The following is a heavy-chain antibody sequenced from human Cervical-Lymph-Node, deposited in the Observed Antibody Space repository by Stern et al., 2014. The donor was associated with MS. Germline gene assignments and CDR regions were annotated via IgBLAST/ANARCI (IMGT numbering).Heavy chain of an antibody. CDR1: GFTFSSYS. J-gene: IGHJ4*02. V-gene: IGHV3-21*01. Sequence: EMQLVESGGGLVKPGGSLRLSCAASGFTFSSYSMNWVRQAPGKGLEWVASISSGGSYINYADSPKGRFTISRDNAKNSLYLQMNSLRAEDTAVYYCARGRGGNYRYYFDYWGQGTLVTVSS. D-gene: IGHD4-23*01. CDR2: ISSGGSYI. CDR3: ARGRGGNYRYYFDY.